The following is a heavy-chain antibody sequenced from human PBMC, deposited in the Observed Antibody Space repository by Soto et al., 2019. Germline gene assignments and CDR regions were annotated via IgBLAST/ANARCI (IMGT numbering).Heavy chain of an antibody. CDR1: GGSISSYY. Sequence: PSETLSLTCTVSGGSISSYYWSWIRQPPGKGLEWIGYIYYSGSTYYNPSLKSRVIISVDTSKNQFSLNLNSVTAADTAVYYCARHANGVTSEWGQGTLVTVS. CDR2: IYYSGST. J-gene: IGHJ4*02. D-gene: IGHD7-27*01. CDR3: ARHANGVTSE. V-gene: IGHV4-59*08.